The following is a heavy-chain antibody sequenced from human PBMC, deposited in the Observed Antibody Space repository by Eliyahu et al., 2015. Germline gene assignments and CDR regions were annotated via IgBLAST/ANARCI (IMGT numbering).Heavy chain of an antibody. D-gene: IGHD2-2*01. CDR1: GFTFSDYY. V-gene: IGHV3-11*01. Sequence: QVQLVESGGGLVKPGGSLRLSCTASGFTFSDYYMSWXRPAPRKGVEGISYITSSGSSKYYADSVEGRFTISRDNGRKSVFLQLNSLRAEDTAVYYCAREFTAPAGHRFIDSWGQGTLVTVSS. CDR3: AREFTAPAGHRFIDS. J-gene: IGHJ4*02. CDR2: ITSSGSSK.